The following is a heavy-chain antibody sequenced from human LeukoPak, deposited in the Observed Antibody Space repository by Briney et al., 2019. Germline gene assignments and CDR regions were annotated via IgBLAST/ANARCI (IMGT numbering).Heavy chain of an antibody. J-gene: IGHJ4*02. CDR3: ARDRYCSGGSYYDY. CDR1: GYTFTGYY. V-gene: IGHV1-2*02. Sequence: ASVKVSCKASGYTFTGYYMHWVRQAPGQGLEWMGWINPNSGGTNYAQKFQGRVTMTRDTSISTAYMELSRLRSDDTAVYYCARDRYCSGGSYYDYWGQGTLVTVSS. D-gene: IGHD2-15*01. CDR2: INPNSGGT.